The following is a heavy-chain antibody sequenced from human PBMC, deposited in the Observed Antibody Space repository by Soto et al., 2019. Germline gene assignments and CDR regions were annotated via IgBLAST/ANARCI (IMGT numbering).Heavy chain of an antibody. D-gene: IGHD6-6*01. CDR1: GFTFSNAW. CDR2: IKSKTDGGTT. Sequence: PEGSLRLSCAASGFTFSNAWMSWVRQAPGKGLEWVGRIKSKTDGGTTDYAAPVKGRFTISRDDSKNTLYLQMNSLKTEDTAVYYCTRQLVLNYYYGMDVWGQGTTVTVS. J-gene: IGHJ6*02. CDR3: TRQLVLNYYYGMDV. V-gene: IGHV3-15*01.